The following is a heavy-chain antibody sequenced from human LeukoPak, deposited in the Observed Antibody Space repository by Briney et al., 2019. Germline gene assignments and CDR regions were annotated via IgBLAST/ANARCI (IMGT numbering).Heavy chain of an antibody. V-gene: IGHV3-20*04. CDR3: ARDIGEAAAGMWIY. D-gene: IGHD6-13*01. CDR1: GFTFDDYG. J-gene: IGHJ4*02. Sequence: GGSLRLSCAASGFTFDDYGMSWVRQAPGKGLEWVSGINWNGGSTGYADSVKGRFTISRDNAKNSLYLQMNSLRAEDTALYYCARDIGEAAAGMWIYWGQGTLVTVSS. CDR2: INWNGGST.